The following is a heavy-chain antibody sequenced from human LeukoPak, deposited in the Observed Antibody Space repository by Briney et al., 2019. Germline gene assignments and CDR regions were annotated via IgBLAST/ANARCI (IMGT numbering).Heavy chain of an antibody. CDR1: GYTFTNYY. V-gene: IGHV1-46*01. D-gene: IGHD3-22*01. CDR3: ALDYYDSSGYLNY. Sequence: ASVKVSCKASGYTFTNYYIHWVRQAPGQGLEWMGIFNPSGYTTSYAQKFQGRVTMTRDMSTSTVYMELSSLRSEDTAVYYCALDYYDSSGYLNYWGQGTLVTVSS. J-gene: IGHJ4*02. CDR2: FNPSGYTT.